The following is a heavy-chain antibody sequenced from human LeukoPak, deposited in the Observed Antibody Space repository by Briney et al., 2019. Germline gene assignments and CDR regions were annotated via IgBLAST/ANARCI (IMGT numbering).Heavy chain of an antibody. D-gene: IGHD3-10*01. J-gene: IGHJ4*02. CDR3: AGHVLLWFGESAQFDY. CDR1: GGSISSSSDY. CDR2: ISYSGST. V-gene: IGHV4-39*01. Sequence: SETLSLTCTVSGGSISSSSDYWGWIRQPPGKGLEWIGSISYSGSTYYNPSLESRVTISVDTSKNQFSLRLSSVTAADTAVYYCAGHVLLWFGESAQFDYWGQGTLVTVSS.